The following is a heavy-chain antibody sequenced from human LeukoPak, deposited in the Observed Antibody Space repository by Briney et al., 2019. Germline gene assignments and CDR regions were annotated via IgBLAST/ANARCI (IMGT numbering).Heavy chain of an antibody. CDR3: ARDGSGSFYYYYVDV. Sequence: SETLSLTCTVSGGSISSYYWSWIRQPPGKGLEWIGYIYYSGSTNYNPSLKSRVTISVDTSKNQFSLKLSSVTAADTAVYYCARDGSGSFYYYYVDVWGKGTTVTVSS. J-gene: IGHJ6*03. CDR1: GGSISSYY. V-gene: IGHV4-59*12. D-gene: IGHD3-10*01. CDR2: IYYSGST.